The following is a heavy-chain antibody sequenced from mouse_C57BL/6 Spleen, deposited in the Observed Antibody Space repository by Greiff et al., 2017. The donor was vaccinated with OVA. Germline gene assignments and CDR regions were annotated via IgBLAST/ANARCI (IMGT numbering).Heavy chain of an antibody. Sequence: QVQLQQPGAELVKPGASVKLSCKASGYTFTSYWMQWVKQRPGQGLEWIGAIDPSDSYTNYNQKFKGKATLTVDTSSSTAYMQLSILTSEDSAVYCCARVIRGYFDYWGQGTTLTVSS. V-gene: IGHV1-50*01. CDR1: GYTFTSYW. CDR2: IDPSDSYT. CDR3: ARVIRGYFDY. J-gene: IGHJ2*01.